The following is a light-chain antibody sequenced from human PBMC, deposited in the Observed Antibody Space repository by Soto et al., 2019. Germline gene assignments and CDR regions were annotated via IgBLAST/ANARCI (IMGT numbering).Light chain of an antibody. Sequence: QSVLTQPPSASGTPGQRVTISCSGTRSNIGGHAVNWYQQLPGTAPKRLIFSSDLRPSGVPDRFSGSKSGTSASLAISGLQSEDEADYYCAAWDDSLNAVVFGGGTKLTVL. CDR3: AAWDDSLNAVV. V-gene: IGLV1-44*01. J-gene: IGLJ2*01. CDR1: RSNIGGHA. CDR2: SSD.